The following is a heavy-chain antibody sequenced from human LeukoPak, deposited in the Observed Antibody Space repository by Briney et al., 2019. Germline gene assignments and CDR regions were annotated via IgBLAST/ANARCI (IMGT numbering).Heavy chain of an antibody. Sequence: GGSLRLSCAASAFSFSTCAMHWVRQPPGQGLEWVSTISSNGGMTFYSHPVKGRFSISRDNSKSILYLQMSSLRGEDTAVYYCAGDSDVEPRNGFDIWGQGTMATVSS. J-gene: IGHJ3*02. CDR1: AFSFSTCA. CDR3: AGDSDVEPRNGFDI. V-gene: IGHV3-23*01. CDR2: ISSNGGMT. D-gene: IGHD1-1*01.